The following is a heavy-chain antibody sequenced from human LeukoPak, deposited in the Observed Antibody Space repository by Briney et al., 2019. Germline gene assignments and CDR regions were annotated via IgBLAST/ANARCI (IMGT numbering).Heavy chain of an antibody. D-gene: IGHD3-22*01. CDR3: ARVKNSSGYYIPNFDY. CDR1: GYTFTGYY. Sequence: ASVKVSCKASGYTFTGYYVNWVRQAPGQGLEWMGWINPNSGGTNYAQKFQGRVTMTRDTSIITAYMELSRLRSDDTAVYYCARVKNSSGYYIPNFDYWGQGTLVTVSS. J-gene: IGHJ4*02. V-gene: IGHV1-2*02. CDR2: INPNSGGT.